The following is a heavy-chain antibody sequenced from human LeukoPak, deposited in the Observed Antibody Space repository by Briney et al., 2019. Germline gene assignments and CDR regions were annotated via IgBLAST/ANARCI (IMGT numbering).Heavy chain of an antibody. J-gene: IGHJ6*02. V-gene: IGHV3-7*05. CDR3: VMDMDV. CDR1: GFIFSSYW. CDR2: IKEDGSAK. Sequence: PGGSLTLSCAASGFIFSSYWMNWVRQALGKGLEWVANIKEDGSAKYYVDSVKGRFTISRDNAKNSLYLQMNSLRAEDTAVYYCVMDMDVWGQGTTVTVSS.